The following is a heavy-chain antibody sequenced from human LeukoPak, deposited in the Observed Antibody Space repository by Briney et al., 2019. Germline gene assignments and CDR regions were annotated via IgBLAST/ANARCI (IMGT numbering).Heavy chain of an antibody. J-gene: IGHJ4*02. CDR1: AGSIGSFY. CDR3: ATSVAVAGEGLDS. D-gene: IGHD6-19*01. V-gene: IGHV4-59*01. CDR2: VFHTGSA. Sequence: SETLSLPCTVSAGSIGSFYWSWIRQPPGKGLEWIGYVFHTGSASSNPSLKSRVTISVDTSKNQYSLKLRYVTAADTAVYYCATSVAVAGEGLDSWGQGTLVTVSS.